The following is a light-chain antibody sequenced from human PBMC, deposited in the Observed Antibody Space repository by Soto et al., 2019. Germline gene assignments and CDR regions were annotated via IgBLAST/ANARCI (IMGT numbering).Light chain of an antibody. Sequence: QSVLTQPPSASGSPGQLVTISCTGTSSDVGGYNYVSWYQQHPGKAPKLIIYEVSKRPSGVPDRFSGSKSGNTASLTVSGLQAEDEADYYCSSYAGSNHVVFGGGTPLNVL. CDR1: SSDVGGYNY. CDR3: SSYAGSNHVV. CDR2: EVS. V-gene: IGLV2-8*01. J-gene: IGLJ2*01.